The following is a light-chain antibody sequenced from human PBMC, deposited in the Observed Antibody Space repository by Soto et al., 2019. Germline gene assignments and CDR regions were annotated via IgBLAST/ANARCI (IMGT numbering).Light chain of an antibody. V-gene: IGKV1-5*01. CDR1: QSISSW. CDR3: QQYNSYSYT. J-gene: IGKJ2*01. CDR2: DAS. Sequence: DIQMTQSPSTLSASVGDRVTITCRASQSISSWLAWYQQKPGKAPKLLIYDASSLESGVPSRFSGSGSGTEYTLTISSLQTDDSATYYCQQYNSYSYTFGQGTKLEIK.